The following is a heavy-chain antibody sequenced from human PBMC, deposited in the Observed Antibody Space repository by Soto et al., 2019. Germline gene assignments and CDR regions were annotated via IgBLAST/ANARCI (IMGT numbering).Heavy chain of an antibody. Sequence: QVQLQESGPGLVKPSGTLSLTCAVSSGSISTSNWWSWVRQPPGKGLEWIGEIYRSGSTNYNPSHKSRVTISVDKCKNQFSLKLSSVTAADTAVYYCAIGNRDYYYYMDVWGKGTTVTVSS. CDR3: AIGNRDYYYYMDV. J-gene: IGHJ6*03. V-gene: IGHV4-4*02. CDR1: SGSISTSNW. D-gene: IGHD3-10*01. CDR2: IYRSGST.